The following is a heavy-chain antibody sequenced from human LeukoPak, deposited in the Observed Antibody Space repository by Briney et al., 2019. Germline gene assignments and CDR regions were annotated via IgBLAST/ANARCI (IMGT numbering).Heavy chain of an antibody. CDR3: ARHRAYSSSSPFDY. V-gene: IGHV4-59*08. D-gene: IGHD6-6*01. Sequence: SETLSLTCSVSGSSISRLYWRWIRQPPGRGLEWIGYIYYTGSTNYNPSLKSRVTIFVDTSKNQFSLRLSSVTAADTAVYYCARHRAYSSSSPFDYWRQGTLVTVSS. CDR2: IYYTGST. CDR1: GSSISRLY. J-gene: IGHJ4*02.